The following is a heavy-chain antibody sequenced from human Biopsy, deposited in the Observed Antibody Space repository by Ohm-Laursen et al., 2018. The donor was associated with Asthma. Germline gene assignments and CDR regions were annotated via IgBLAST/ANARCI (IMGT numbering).Heavy chain of an antibody. CDR3: ARHWNWGSFFDY. Sequence: SDTLSLTCTVSGASIMSTNYWGWIRQPPGKRLEWLGSIYYSGSAYYNPSVKSRLSLSVVTSTSLFSLRLSSLTAADTAVYFCARHWNWGSFFDYWGQGMLVTVSS. V-gene: IGHV4-39*01. CDR2: IYYSGSA. CDR1: GASIMSTNY. J-gene: IGHJ4*02. D-gene: IGHD7-27*01.